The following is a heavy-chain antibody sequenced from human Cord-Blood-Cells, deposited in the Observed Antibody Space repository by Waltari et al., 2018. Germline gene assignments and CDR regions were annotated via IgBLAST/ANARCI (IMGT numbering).Heavy chain of an antibody. D-gene: IGHD6-19*01. J-gene: IGHJ4*02. Sequence: QVQLVESGGGVVQPGRSLRLSCAASGFTFSSYAMHWVRPAPGKGLEWVAVISYDGSNKYYADSVKGRLTISRDNSKNTLYLQMSSLRAEDTAVYYCARVRYSSGFLLDYWGQGTLVTVSS. CDR1: GFTFSSYA. CDR2: ISYDGSNK. CDR3: ARVRYSSGFLLDY. V-gene: IGHV3-30*04.